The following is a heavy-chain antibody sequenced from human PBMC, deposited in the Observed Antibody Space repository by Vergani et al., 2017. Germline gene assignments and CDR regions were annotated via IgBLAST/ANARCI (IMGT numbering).Heavy chain of an antibody. D-gene: IGHD2-15*01. J-gene: IGHJ6*02. CDR2: ISYDGSNK. V-gene: IGHV3-30*18. Sequence: QVQLVESGGGVVQPGRSLRLSCAASGFTFSSYGMPWVRQAPGKGLEWVAVISYDGSNKYYADSVKGRFTISRDNSKNTLYLQMNSLRAEDTAVYYCAKEAAALPIYYYYGMDVWGQGTTVTVSS. CDR3: AKEAAALPIYYYYGMDV. CDR1: GFTFSSYG.